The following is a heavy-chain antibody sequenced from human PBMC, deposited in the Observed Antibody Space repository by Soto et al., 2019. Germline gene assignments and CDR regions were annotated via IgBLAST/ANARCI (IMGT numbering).Heavy chain of an antibody. J-gene: IGHJ4*02. D-gene: IGHD3-22*01. CDR2: IIPIFGTA. CDR3: ARDLYYDSSGLGDY. Sequence: QVQLVQSGAEVKKPGSSVKVSCKASGGTFSSYAISWVRQAPGQGLEWMGGIIPIFGTANYAQKFQGRVTITADESTSTAYTELSSLRSEDTTVYYCARDLYYDSSGLGDYWGQGTLVTVSS. CDR1: GGTFSSYA. V-gene: IGHV1-69*01.